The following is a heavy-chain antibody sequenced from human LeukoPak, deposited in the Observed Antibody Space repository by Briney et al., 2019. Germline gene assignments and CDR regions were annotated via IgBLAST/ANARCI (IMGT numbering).Heavy chain of an antibody. J-gene: IGHJ6*02. CDR2: INHSGST. V-gene: IGHV4-34*01. D-gene: IGHD3-3*01. CDR1: GGSFSGYY. Sequence: PSETLSLTCAVYGGSFSGYYWSWIRQPPGKGLEWIGEINHSGSTNYNPSLKSRVTISVDTSKNQFSLKLSSVTAADTAVYYCARRGSIFGVVIWSPSYGMDVWGQGTTVIVSS. CDR3: ARRGSIFGVVIWSPSYGMDV.